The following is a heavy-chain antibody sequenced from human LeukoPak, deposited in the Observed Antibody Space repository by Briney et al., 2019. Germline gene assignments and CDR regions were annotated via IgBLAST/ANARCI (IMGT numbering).Heavy chain of an antibody. V-gene: IGHV3-30*18. J-gene: IGHJ4*02. Sequence: GGSLRLSRAASGFTFSSYGMHWVRQAPGKGLEWVAVISYDGSNKYYADSVKGRFTISRDNSKNTLYLQMNSLRAEDTAVYYCAKDLVIAVAGPGDYWGQGTLVTVSS. CDR2: ISYDGSNK. CDR1: GFTFSSYG. CDR3: AKDLVIAVAGPGDY. D-gene: IGHD6-19*01.